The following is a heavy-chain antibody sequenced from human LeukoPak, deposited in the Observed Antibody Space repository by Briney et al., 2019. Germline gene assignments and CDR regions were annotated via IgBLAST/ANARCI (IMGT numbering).Heavy chain of an antibody. CDR3: ARDQRGYGDSSGASKWIDP. V-gene: IGHV1-18*01. D-gene: IGHD4-17*01. Sequence: ASVKVSCKASGYTFTIYGISWVRQAPGQGLEWMGWISPYNGNTKYAEKIQRRVTITTDTSTSTAYMELRSLSSDDTAVYYCARDQRGYGDSSGASKWIDPWGQGTLVTVSS. J-gene: IGHJ5*02. CDR1: GYTFTIYG. CDR2: ISPYNGNT.